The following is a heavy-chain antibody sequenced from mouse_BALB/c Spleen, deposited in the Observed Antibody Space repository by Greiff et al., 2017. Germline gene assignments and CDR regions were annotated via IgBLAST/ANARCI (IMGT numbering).Heavy chain of an antibody. CDR1: GYTFTDYW. Sequence: QVQLQQPGAELVMPGASVKMSCKASGYTFTDYWMHWVKQRPGQGLEWIGAIDTSDSYTSYNQKFKGKATLTVDESSSTAYMQLSSLTSEDSAVYYCAREGGVLLRYPRVFAYWGQGTLVTVSA. J-gene: IGHJ3*01. CDR3: AREGGVLLRYPRVFAY. D-gene: IGHD1-1*01. CDR2: IDTSDSYT. V-gene: IGHV1-69*01.